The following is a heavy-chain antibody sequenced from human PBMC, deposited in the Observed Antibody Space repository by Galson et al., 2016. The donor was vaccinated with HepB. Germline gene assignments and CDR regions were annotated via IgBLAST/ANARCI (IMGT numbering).Heavy chain of an antibody. CDR3: AHSKRLGVFTLFDS. CDR1: GVSLNNNAMA. V-gene: IGHV2-5*01. D-gene: IGHD1-1*01. Sequence: PALVNPTQTLTLTCTLSGVSLNNNAMAVGWIRQPPGKALEWLALVYSNDDKRYSPSLRSRLTITRDTSKNQVVLTMTNLDPLDTATYFCAHSKRLGVFTLFDSWGQGTLVTVSS. J-gene: IGHJ4*02. CDR2: VYSNDDK.